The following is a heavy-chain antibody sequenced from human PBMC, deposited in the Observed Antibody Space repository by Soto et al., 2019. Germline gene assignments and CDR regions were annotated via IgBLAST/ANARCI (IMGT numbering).Heavy chain of an antibody. CDR3: ARDIYYYDTSRAFDI. D-gene: IGHD3-22*01. J-gene: IGHJ3*02. CDR1: GGSISSYY. CDR2: IYYSGST. Sequence: SETLSLTCTVSGGSISSYYWSWIRQPPGKGLEWIGYIYYSGSTNYNPSLKSRVTISVDTSKNQFSLKLSSVIAADTAVYYCARDIYYYDTSRAFDIWGQGTMVTVSS. V-gene: IGHV4-59*01.